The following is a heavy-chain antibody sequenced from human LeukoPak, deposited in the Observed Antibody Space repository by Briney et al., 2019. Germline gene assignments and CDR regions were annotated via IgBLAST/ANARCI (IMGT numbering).Heavy chain of an antibody. CDR2: MNPNSGNT. CDR3: ARGRRRAAAGHYYYYMDV. CDR1: GYTFTSYD. Sequence: ASVKVSCKASGYTFTSYDINWVRQATGQGLEWMGWMNPNSGNTGYAQKFQGRVTMTRTTSISTAYMELSSLRSEDTAVYYCARGRRRAAAGHYYYYMDVWGKGTTVTVSS. J-gene: IGHJ6*03. V-gene: IGHV1-8*01. D-gene: IGHD6-13*01.